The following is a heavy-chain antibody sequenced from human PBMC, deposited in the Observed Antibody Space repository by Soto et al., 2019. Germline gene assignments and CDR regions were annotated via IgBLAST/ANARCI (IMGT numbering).Heavy chain of an antibody. CDR2: IIPIFGTA. Sequence: QVQLVQSGAEVKKPGSSVKVSCKASGGTFSSYAISWVRQAPGQGLEWMGGIIPIFGTANYAQKFQGRVTITGDESTSTAYMERSSMRSEDTAVYYCARDVGMGNIEFLPAASEPYGMDVWGQVTTVIVSS. V-gene: IGHV1-69*12. J-gene: IGHJ6*02. D-gene: IGHD2-2*01. CDR3: ARDVGMGNIEFLPAASEPYGMDV. CDR1: GGTFSSYA.